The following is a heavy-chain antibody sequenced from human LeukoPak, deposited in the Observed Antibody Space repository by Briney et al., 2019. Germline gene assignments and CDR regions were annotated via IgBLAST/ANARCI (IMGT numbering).Heavy chain of an antibody. CDR2: IYHSGST. CDR3: TRANGYGLIDY. J-gene: IGHJ4*02. Sequence: SETLSLTCTVSGYSISSGYYWGWIRQPPGKGLEWIGSIYHSGSTYYNPSLKSRVTISVDTSKNQFSLKLSSVTAADTAVYYCTRANGYGLIDYWGQGTLVTVSS. V-gene: IGHV4-38-2*02. CDR1: GYSISSGYY. D-gene: IGHD3-10*01.